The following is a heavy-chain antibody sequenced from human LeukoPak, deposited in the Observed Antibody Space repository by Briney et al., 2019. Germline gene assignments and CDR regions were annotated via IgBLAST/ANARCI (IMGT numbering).Heavy chain of an antibody. V-gene: IGHV3-7*01. CDR3: ARIGLLRTPGYYYYYGMDV. CDR1: GFTFSSYW. D-gene: IGHD3-3*01. J-gene: IGHJ6*02. CDR2: LKQDGSEK. Sequence: GGSLRLSCAASGFTFSSYWLSWVRQAPGKGLEWVANLKQDGSEKYYVDAVKGRFTISRDNAKNSLYLQMNSLRAEDTAVYYCARIGLLRTPGYYYYYGMDVWGQGTTVTVSS.